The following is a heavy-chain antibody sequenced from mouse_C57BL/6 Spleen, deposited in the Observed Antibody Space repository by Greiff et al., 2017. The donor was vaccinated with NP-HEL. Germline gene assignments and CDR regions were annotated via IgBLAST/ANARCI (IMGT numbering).Heavy chain of an antibody. CDR3: AGEDRGAMDY. CDR1: GYAFTNYL. V-gene: IGHV1-54*01. J-gene: IGHJ4*01. CDR2: INPGSGGT. Sequence: VQLQQSGAELVRPGTSVKVSCKASGYAFTNYLIEWVKQRPGQGLEWIGVINPGSGGTNYNEKFKGKATLTADKSSSTAYMQLSSLTSEDSAVYFGAGEDRGAMDYWGQGTSVTVSS.